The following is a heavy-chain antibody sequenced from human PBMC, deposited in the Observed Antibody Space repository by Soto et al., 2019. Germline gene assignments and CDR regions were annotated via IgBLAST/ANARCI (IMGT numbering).Heavy chain of an antibody. J-gene: IGHJ4*02. CDR1: GFTFSSYG. CDR3: ARYGDYGGDFDY. CDR2: IWYDGSNK. Sequence: VGSLRLSCAASGFTFSSYGMHWVRQAPGKGLEWVAVIWYDGSNKYYADSVKGRFTISRDNSKNTLYLQMNSLRAEDTAVYYCARYGDYGGDFDYWGQGTLVTVSS. D-gene: IGHD4-17*01. V-gene: IGHV3-33*01.